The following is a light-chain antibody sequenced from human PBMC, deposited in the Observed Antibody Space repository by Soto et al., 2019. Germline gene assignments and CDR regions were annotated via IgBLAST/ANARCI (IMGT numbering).Light chain of an antibody. CDR1: SSNIGAGYD. CDR2: GNS. CDR3: QSYDSSLRGL. Sequence: QSVLTQPPSVSGAPGQRVTISCTGSSSNIGAGYDVHWYQQLPGTAPKLLIYGNSNRPSGVPDRFSGSKSGTSASLAITGLQAEDEADYCSQSYDSSLRGLFGGGTTLTVL. J-gene: IGLJ3*02. V-gene: IGLV1-40*01.